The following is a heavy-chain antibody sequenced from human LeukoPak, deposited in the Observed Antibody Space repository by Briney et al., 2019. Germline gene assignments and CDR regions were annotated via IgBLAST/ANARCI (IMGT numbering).Heavy chain of an antibody. V-gene: IGHV3-33*01. CDR3: ARDVESVSYYFDY. CDR1: GFTFSSYV. J-gene: IGHJ4*02. CDR2: IWYDGSNK. Sequence: GGSLRLSCAASGFTFSSYVMHWVRQAPGKGLEWVAVIWYDGSNKYYADSVKGRFTISRDNSKNTLYLQMNSLRAEDTAVYYCARDVESVSYYFDYWGQGTLVTVSS. D-gene: IGHD1-1*01.